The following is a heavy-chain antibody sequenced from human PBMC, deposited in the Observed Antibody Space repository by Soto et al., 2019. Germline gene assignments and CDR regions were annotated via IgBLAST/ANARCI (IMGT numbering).Heavy chain of an antibody. CDR3: ARLSRSSWYRAYYYGMDV. CDR2: IYYSGST. Sequence: TSETLSLTCTVSGGSISSSSYYWGWIRQPPGKGLEWIGSIYYSGSTYYNPSLKSRVTISVDTSKNQFSLKLSSVTAADTAVYYCARLSRSSWYRAYYYGMDVWGQGTTVTVSS. J-gene: IGHJ6*02. D-gene: IGHD6-13*01. V-gene: IGHV4-39*01. CDR1: GGSISSSSYY.